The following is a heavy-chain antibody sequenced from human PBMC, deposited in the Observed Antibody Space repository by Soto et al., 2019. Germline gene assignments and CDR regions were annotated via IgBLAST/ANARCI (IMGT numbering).Heavy chain of an antibody. CDR1: GGSISSYY. CDR3: ARQGFGPLHGLVDV. CDR2: VHHSWGS. J-gene: IGHJ6*02. D-gene: IGHD3-10*01. V-gene: IGHV4-59*08. Sequence: QVQLQESGPGLVKPSETLSLSCTVSGGSISSYYWSWFRQSPGKRMEWIGYVHHSWGSSYNPSLQSRVAIALDTSKSQFSQKVTSVTATDTAVYSCARQGFGPLHGLVDVCGHRNKVTVSS.